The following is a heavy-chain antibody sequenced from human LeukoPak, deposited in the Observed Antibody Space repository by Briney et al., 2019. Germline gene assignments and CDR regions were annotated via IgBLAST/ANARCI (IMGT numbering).Heavy chain of an antibody. CDR2: ITTSGGSA. CDR1: GFTFSSYA. V-gene: IGHV3-23*01. CDR3: AIMNPYYDGSRYSVQ. Sequence: GESLRLSCAASGFTFSSYAMSWVRRPPGKGLEWVSGITTSGGSASYADSVKGRFTISRDNPGNTLFMEMHSLRAEDTAFYSCAIMNPYYDGSRYSVQWGQGTLVNVSS. J-gene: IGHJ4*02. D-gene: IGHD3-22*01.